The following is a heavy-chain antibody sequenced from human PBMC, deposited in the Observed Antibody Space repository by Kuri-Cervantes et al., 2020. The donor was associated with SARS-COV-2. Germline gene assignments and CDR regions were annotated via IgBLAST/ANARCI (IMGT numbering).Heavy chain of an antibody. CDR3: ARDSRGDLQYIYGMDV. V-gene: IGHV3-74*01. CDR1: GFTFSSYA. J-gene: IGHJ6*02. D-gene: IGHD3-10*01. Sequence: LSLTCAASGFTFSSYAMHWVRQAPGKGLVWVSRINPDGSYTNNADSVKGRFTLSRDNAKNMLFLQMNSLRAEDTAVYYCARDSRGDLQYIYGMDVWGQGTTVTVSS. CDR2: INPDGSYT.